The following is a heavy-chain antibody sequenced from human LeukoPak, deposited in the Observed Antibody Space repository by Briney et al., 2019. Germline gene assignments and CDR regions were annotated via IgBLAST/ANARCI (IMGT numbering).Heavy chain of an antibody. CDR2: IYRSVST. CDR3: ARGIQHFDS. J-gene: IGHJ4*02. Sequence: SETLSLTCAVSGVSISSGGYSWSSIRQPPGKGLEWIGYIYRSVSTYYNPSLKSRVTISVDRSKNQFSLKLSSVTAADTAVYYCARGIQHFDSWGQGTLVTVSS. CDR1: GVSISSGGYS. V-gene: IGHV4-30-2*01.